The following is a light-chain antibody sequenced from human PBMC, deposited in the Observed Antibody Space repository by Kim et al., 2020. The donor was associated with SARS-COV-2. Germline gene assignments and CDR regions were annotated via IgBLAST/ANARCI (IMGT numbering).Light chain of an antibody. J-gene: IGLJ1*01. CDR2: DVR. CDR3: SSYTSSSTNYV. V-gene: IGLV2-14*04. CDR1: SSDVGCYNY. Sequence: QAITISCTGSSSDVGCYNYVSWYQQHPGKAPKVMIYDVRNRPSGVSDRFSGSKSGNTASLTISGLQAEDEADYYCSSYTSSSTNYVFGTGTKVTVL.